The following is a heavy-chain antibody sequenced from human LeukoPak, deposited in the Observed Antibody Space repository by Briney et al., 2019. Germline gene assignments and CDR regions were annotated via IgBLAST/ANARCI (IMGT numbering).Heavy chain of an antibody. D-gene: IGHD2-15*01. CDR1: GFTFSSYA. V-gene: IGHV3-23*01. CDR3: AKNALLGHPYYYMDV. CDR2: ISGSGDIT. Sequence: GGSLRLSCAASGFTFSSYAMSWVRQAPGKGLEWVSGISGSGDITYYADSGKGRFTISRDNSKNTLYLQMNSLRAEDTAVYYCAKNALLGHPYYYMDVWGTGTTVTISS. J-gene: IGHJ6*03.